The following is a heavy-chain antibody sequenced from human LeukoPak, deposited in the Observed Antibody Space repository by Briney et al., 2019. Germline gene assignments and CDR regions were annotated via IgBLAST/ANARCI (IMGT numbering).Heavy chain of an antibody. J-gene: IGHJ4*02. CDR3: ARLPYYYDSSGYYSQAKYYFDY. V-gene: IGHV4-39*07. Sequence: KPSETLSLTCTVSGGSISSSSYYWGWIRQPPGKGLEWIGSIYYSGSTYYNPSLKSRVTISVDTSKNQFSLKLSSVTASDTAVYYCARLPYYYDSSGYYSQAKYYFDYWGQGTLVTVSS. CDR1: GGSISSSSYY. CDR2: IYYSGST. D-gene: IGHD3-22*01.